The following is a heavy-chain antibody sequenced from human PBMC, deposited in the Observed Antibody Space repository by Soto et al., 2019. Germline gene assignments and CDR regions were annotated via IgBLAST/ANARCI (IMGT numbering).Heavy chain of an antibody. J-gene: IGHJ6*02. Sequence: ASVKVSCKASGYTFTGYYMHWVRQAPGQGLEWMGWINPNSGGTNYAQKFQGWVTMTRDTSISTAYMELSRLRSDDTAVYYCARDPYGSGSYNPYYYYYGMDVWGQGTTVTVSS. V-gene: IGHV1-2*04. CDR3: ARDPYGSGSYNPYYYYYGMDV. CDR2: INPNSGGT. D-gene: IGHD3-10*01. CDR1: GYTFTGYY.